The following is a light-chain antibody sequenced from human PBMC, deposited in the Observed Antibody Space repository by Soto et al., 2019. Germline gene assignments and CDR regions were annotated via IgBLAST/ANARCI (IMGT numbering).Light chain of an antibody. CDR2: GAS. CDR1: HSVSSN. V-gene: IGKV3-15*01. J-gene: IGKJ5*01. CDR3: QQRSNWPSIT. Sequence: EIVMTQSPATLSVSPGERATLSCRASHSVSSNLAWYQQKPGQAPRLLIYGASTRATGFPARFSGSGSGTDFTLTISSLEPEDFAVYYCQQRSNWPSITFGQGTRLEIK.